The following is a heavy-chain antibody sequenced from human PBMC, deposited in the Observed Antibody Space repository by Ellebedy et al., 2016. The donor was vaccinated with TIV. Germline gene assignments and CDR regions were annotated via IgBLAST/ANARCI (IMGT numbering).Heavy chain of an antibody. CDR3: ATVSMDTAMVRVPIGYYGMDV. CDR1: GYTLTELS. Sequence: AASVTVSCKVSGYTLTELSMHWVRQAPGKGLDGMGGFDPEDGETIYAQKFQVRVTITEDTYTDTAYMDLSSLRSDDSAVYYCATVSMDTAMVRVPIGYYGMDVWGQGTTVTVSS. D-gene: IGHD5-18*01. CDR2: FDPEDGET. V-gene: IGHV1-24*01. J-gene: IGHJ6*02.